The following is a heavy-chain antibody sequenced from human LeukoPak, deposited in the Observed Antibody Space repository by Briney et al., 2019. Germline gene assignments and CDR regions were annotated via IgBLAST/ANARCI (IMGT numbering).Heavy chain of an antibody. J-gene: IGHJ1*01. Sequence: ASVKVSCKASGYTFSRFDNNWVRQAPGQGLEWMGWMNPNSGNSGFAQRFQGRVTMTRNTSIATAYMEMTNLRFDDTAVYYCVDPDRWGQGTLVTVSS. CDR1: GYTFSRFD. D-gene: IGHD3-22*01. CDR2: MNPNSGNS. V-gene: IGHV1-8*01. CDR3: VDPDR.